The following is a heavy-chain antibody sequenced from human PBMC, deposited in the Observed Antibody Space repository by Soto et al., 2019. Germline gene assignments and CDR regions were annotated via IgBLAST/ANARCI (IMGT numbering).Heavy chain of an antibody. CDR2: MNPKSGYA. Sequence: QVQLVQSGAEVKKPGTSVRISCKTSGYTFSNYDINWVRQAAGQGLEWMGWMNPKSGYAGSARNFQGRVTMTRDSSMTTAYMELSRLGYEGTARYYCASVIGRVDFWGQGTLVTVSS. V-gene: IGHV1-8*01. CDR3: ASVIGRVDF. D-gene: IGHD3-22*01. CDR1: GYTFSNYD. J-gene: IGHJ4*01.